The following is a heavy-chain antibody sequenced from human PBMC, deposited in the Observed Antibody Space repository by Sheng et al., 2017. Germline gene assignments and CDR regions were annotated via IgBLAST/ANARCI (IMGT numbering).Heavy chain of an antibody. CDR1: GFTFSSYG. J-gene: IGHJ3*02. V-gene: IGHV3-33*01. D-gene: IGHD1-1*01. CDR2: MYDDGSRT. Sequence: QVQLVESGGGVVQSGRSLRLSCLASGFTFSSYGMHWVRQAPGKGLEWVALMYDDGSRTFYADSVKGRFTIWRDNSENTLYLQMNSPRAEDTAVYYCARDDNRPGNAFDIWGQGTMATVS. CDR3: ARDDNRPGNAFDI.